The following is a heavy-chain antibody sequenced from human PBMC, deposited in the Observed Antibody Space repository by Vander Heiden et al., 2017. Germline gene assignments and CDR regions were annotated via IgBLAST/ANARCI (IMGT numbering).Heavy chain of an antibody. CDR3: AKGTTVVIGWFDP. D-gene: IGHD4-17*01. V-gene: IGHV3-23*01. CDR2: ISGSGGST. CDR1: GIPFSSIA. J-gene: IGHJ5*02. Sequence: EVQLLESGGGLVQPGGSVSLSCAAPGIPFSSIARSWVRQDPGKGLGWVSAISGSGGSTYYADSVKGRFTISRDNSKNTLYLQMNSLRAEDTAVYYCAKGTTVVIGWFDPWGQGTLVTVSS.